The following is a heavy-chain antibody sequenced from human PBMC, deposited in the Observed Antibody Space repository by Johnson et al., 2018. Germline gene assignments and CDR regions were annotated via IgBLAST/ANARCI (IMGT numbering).Heavy chain of an antibody. CDR2: ISSSSSYI. CDR3: ARDSEEHSSLTDYNYYYMDV. V-gene: IGHV3-21*01. Sequence: VQLVQSGGGLVKPGGSLRLSCAASGFTFSSYSMNWVRQAPGKGLEWVSSISSSSSYIYYADSVKGRFTISRDNAKNSLYLQMNSLRAEDTAVYYCARDSEEHSSLTDYNYYYMDVWGKGTTVTVSS. J-gene: IGHJ6*03. D-gene: IGHD1/OR15-1a*01. CDR1: GFTFSSYS.